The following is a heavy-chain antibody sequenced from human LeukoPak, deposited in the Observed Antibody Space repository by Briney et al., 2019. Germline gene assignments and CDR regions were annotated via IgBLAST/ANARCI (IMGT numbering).Heavy chain of an antibody. CDR2: IESKTYSGTT. Sequence: GGSLRLSCAASGFPISDAWMSWVRQAPGKGLEGVGRIESKTYSGTTEYAAPVKGRFTISRDDSKNTLYLQINSLKTEDTAVYYCTRDEGDDYFDNWGQGTLVTVSS. CDR1: GFPISDAW. CDR3: TRDEGDDYFDN. V-gene: IGHV3-15*04. J-gene: IGHJ4*02. D-gene: IGHD3-16*01.